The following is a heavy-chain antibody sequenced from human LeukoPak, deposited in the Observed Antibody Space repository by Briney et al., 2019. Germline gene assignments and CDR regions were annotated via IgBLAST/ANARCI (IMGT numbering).Heavy chain of an antibody. J-gene: IGHJ4*02. D-gene: IGHD6-19*01. CDR1: GFTFNSYA. V-gene: IGHV3-23*01. Sequence: PGGSLRLSCAASGFTFNSYAMTWVRQAPGKGLEWVSAISGSGGSTYYADSVKGRFTISRDNSKNTLYLQMNSLRAEDTAVYYCSGGTYIAVAGFDYWGQGTLVTVSS. CDR3: SGGTYIAVAGFDY. CDR2: ISGSGGST.